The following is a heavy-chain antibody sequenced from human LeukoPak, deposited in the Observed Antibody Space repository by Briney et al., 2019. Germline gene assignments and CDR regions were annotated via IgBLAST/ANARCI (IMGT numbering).Heavy chain of an antibody. CDR1: GGSISSYY. J-gene: IGHJ4*02. V-gene: IGHV4-4*07. D-gene: IGHD6-6*01. CDR3: AREHSSSAGFVDY. CDR2: IYTSGGT. Sequence: SETLSLTCTVSGGSISSYYWSWIRQPAGKGLEWIGRIYTSGGTNYNPSLKSRVTISVDESKNQFSLKLSSVTAADTAVYYCAREHSSSAGFVDYWGQGTLVTVSS.